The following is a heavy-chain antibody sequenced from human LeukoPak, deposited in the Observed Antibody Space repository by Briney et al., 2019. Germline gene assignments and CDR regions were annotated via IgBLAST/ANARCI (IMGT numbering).Heavy chain of an antibody. D-gene: IGHD3-22*01. CDR3: ARPNITSYYDSRGYDGFDV. CDR1: GYRFSTYW. J-gene: IGHJ3*01. Sequence: GESLKISCKGSGYRFSTYWIAWVRQMPGRGLEWMGIIYPDDSDTRYSPSFQGQVTISADKSDSTAYLQWSSLKASDTAIYYCARPNITSYYDSRGYDGFDVWGQGTMVTVSS. CDR2: IYPDDSDT. V-gene: IGHV5-51*01.